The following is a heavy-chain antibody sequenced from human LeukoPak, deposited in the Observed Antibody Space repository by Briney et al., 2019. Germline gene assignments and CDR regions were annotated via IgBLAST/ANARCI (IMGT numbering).Heavy chain of an antibody. Sequence: GGSLRLSCAASGFTLSGYAMSWVRQGPGKGLEWVSYISSSGSTIYYADSVKGRFTISRDNAKNSLYLQMNSLRAEDTAVYYCAELGITMIGGVWGKGTTVTISS. D-gene: IGHD3-10*02. CDR2: ISSSGSTI. CDR1: GFTLSGYA. CDR3: AELGITMIGGV. V-gene: IGHV3-48*03. J-gene: IGHJ6*04.